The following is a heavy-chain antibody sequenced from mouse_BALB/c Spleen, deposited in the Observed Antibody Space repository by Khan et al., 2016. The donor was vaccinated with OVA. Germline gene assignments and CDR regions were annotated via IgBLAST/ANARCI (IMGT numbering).Heavy chain of an antibody. CDR3: TRGYGNYVRYYFDY. Sequence: MQLEESGPELEKPGASVKISCKASGYSFTGYNMNWVKQSNGKSLEWIGNIDPYYGGATYNQKFKGKATLTVDKSSSTAYMQLKSLTSEDSAVYYCTRGYGNYVRYYFDYWGQGTTLTVPS. CDR2: IDPYYGGA. V-gene: IGHV1S135*01. CDR1: GYSFTGYN. J-gene: IGHJ2*01. D-gene: IGHD2-10*02.